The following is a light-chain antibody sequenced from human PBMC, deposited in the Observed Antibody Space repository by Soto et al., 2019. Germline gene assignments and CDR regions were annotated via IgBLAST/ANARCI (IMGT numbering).Light chain of an antibody. Sequence: QAVVTQSPSASASLGASVKLTCTLSSGHSTYAIAWHQQQPDKGPRYLMKLNSDGSHSKGDGIPDRFSGSSSGAERYLTISSLQSEDEADYYCQTWGTGIQVIFGGGTQLTVL. CDR1: SGHSTYA. J-gene: IGLJ2*01. CDR3: QTWGTGIQVI. V-gene: IGLV4-69*01. CDR2: LNSDGSH.